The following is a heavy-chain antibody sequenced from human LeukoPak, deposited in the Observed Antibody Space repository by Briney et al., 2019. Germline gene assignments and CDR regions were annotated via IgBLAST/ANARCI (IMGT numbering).Heavy chain of an antibody. CDR3: ARSMVRGMPDY. J-gene: IGHJ4*02. D-gene: IGHD3-10*01. CDR1: GYTFTSYY. Sequence: ASVKVACNASGYTFTSYYMHWVRHAPGQGLEWMGSIKTNSGGTNYAQKFQGRVTMTSDTSISTAYMELSRLRSADTAVYCCARSMVRGMPDYCGQGSPVTVSS. CDR2: IKTNSGGT. V-gene: IGHV1-2*02.